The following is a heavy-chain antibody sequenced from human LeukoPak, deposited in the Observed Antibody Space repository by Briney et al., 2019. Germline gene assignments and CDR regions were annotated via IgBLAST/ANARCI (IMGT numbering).Heavy chain of an antibody. V-gene: IGHV4-31*03. Sequence: SETLSLTCTVSGGSISSGGYYWSWIRQHPGKGLEWIGYIYYSGSTYYNPSLKSRVTISVDTAKNQFSLKLSSVTAGDAAVYYCARLYGSGSPYFDYWGQGTLVTVSS. D-gene: IGHD3-10*01. CDR1: GGSISSGGYY. J-gene: IGHJ4*02. CDR2: IYYSGST. CDR3: ARLYGSGSPYFDY.